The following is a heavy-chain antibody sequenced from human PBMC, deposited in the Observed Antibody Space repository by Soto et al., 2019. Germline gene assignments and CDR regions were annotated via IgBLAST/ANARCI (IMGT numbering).Heavy chain of an antibody. Sequence: ASVKVSCKASGYNFFMLGICWLRQAPGQGLEWVGWFSPYNGNTDFAQKFRGGVALTADTSTNIIYMELRSLRPDDTATYYCARERFGARGDKFYDYWGQGTLVTVSS. CDR3: ARERFGARGDKFYDY. CDR2: FSPYNGNT. D-gene: IGHD3-10*01. J-gene: IGHJ4*02. CDR1: GYNFFMLG. V-gene: IGHV1-18*01.